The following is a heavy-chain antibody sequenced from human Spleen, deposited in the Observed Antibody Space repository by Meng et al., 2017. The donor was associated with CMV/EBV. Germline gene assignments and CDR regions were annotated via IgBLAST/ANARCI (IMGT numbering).Heavy chain of an antibody. V-gene: IGHV4-34*01. D-gene: IGHD3-22*01. CDR3: ARGTRYYYDSSRGWFDP. CDR1: GGSFSGYY. J-gene: IGHJ5*02. CDR2: INHSGST. Sequence: SETLSLTCAVYGGSFSGYYWSWIRQPPGKGLEWIGEINHSGSTNYNPSLKSRVTISVDTSKNQFSLKLSSVTAADTAVYYCARGTRYYYDSSRGWFDPWGQGTLVTVSS.